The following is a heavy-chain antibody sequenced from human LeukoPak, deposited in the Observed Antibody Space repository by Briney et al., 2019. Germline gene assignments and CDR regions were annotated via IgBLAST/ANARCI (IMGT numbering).Heavy chain of an antibody. V-gene: IGHV3-7*01. J-gene: IGHJ4*02. Sequence: GGSLRLSCAASGFTFSTYWMSWVRQAPGKGLEWVANIKQDGSEKYYVDSVKGRFTISRDNAKNSLYLQMNSLRAEDTAVYYCARGGESSGYYRGYFDYWGQGTLVTVSS. CDR3: ARGGESSGYYRGYFDY. D-gene: IGHD3-22*01. CDR2: IKQDGSEK. CDR1: GFTFSTYW.